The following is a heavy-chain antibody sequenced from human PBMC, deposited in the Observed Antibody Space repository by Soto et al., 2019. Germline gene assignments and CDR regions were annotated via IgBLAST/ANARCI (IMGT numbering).Heavy chain of an antibody. Sequence: QVQLQESGPGLVKPSETLSLTCTVSGDSISSYYWNWIRQPPGKGPEWNGYISYSGSTNYNPSLMSRVTISVDTSKNQFSLNLSSVTAADTAVYYCARARCITGSCDYWGQGTLVTVSS. CDR1: GDSISSYY. V-gene: IGHV4-59*01. D-gene: IGHD6-25*01. CDR2: ISYSGST. J-gene: IGHJ4*02. CDR3: ARARCITGSCDY.